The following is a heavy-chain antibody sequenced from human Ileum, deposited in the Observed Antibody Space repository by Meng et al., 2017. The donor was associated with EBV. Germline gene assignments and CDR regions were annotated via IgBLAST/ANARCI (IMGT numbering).Heavy chain of an antibody. V-gene: IGHV2-5*02. CDR3: ARAAARPSDWFDP. J-gene: IGHJ5*02. CDR2: IYGDDEK. D-gene: IGHD6-6*01. CDR1: GFSLSTSGVG. Sequence: QITLKESGPTLVKPTXTLTLTGTFSGFSLSTSGVGVGWIRQPPGKALECLAIIYGDDEKRYSPSLESRLTVTKDTSKNQVVLTMTNMVPVDTATYYCARAAARPSDWFDPWGQGTLVTVSS.